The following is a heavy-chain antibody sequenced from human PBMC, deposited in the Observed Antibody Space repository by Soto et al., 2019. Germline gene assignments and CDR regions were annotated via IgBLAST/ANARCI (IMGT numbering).Heavy chain of an antibody. D-gene: IGHD6-13*01. Sequence: SETLSRTCTVSGGSMSSSSYYWGWIRQPPGKGLEWIGSIYYSGSTYYNPSLKSRVTISVDTSKNQFSLKLSSVTAADTAVYYCARYHLGLEDQPQHLVLSCFDYWGQGTLVTVSS. J-gene: IGHJ4*02. CDR1: GGSMSSSSYY. CDR2: IYYSGST. V-gene: IGHV4-39*01. CDR3: ARYHLGLEDQPQHLVLSCFDY.